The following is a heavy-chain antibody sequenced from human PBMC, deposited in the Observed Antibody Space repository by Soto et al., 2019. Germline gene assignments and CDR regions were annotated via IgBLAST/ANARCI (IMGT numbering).Heavy chain of an antibody. D-gene: IGHD3-10*01. CDR3: ARESRRFGELSTDFYGMDV. Sequence: QVTLKESGPALVKPTETLTLTCTVSGFSLSKIGMGVSWIRQPPGKGLEWLAHIFSKGETSYSTSLKSRLTTSKDTSRRQVVLTMTNMDPVDTATYYCARESRRFGELSTDFYGMDVWGRGTTVTVSS. CDR1: GFSLSKIGMG. V-gene: IGHV2-26*01. CDR2: IFSKGET. J-gene: IGHJ6*02.